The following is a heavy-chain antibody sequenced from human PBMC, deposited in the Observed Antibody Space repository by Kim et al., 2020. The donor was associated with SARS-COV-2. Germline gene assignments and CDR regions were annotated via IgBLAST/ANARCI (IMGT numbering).Heavy chain of an antibody. CDR1: GYTFTGYY. CDR3: ARESTSCYAGCGMDV. CDR2: INPNSGGT. V-gene: IGHV1-2*04. J-gene: IGHJ6*02. D-gene: IGHD2-2*01. Sequence: ASVKVSCKASGYTFTGYYMHWVRQAPGQGLEWMGWINPNSGGTNYAQKFQGWVTMTRDTSISTAYMELSRLRSDDTAVYYCARESTSCYAGCGMDVWGQGTTVTVSS.